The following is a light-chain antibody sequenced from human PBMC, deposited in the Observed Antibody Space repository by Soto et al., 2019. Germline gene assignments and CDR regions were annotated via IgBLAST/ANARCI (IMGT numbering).Light chain of an antibody. J-gene: IGKJ5*01. CDR2: DAS. Sequence: VLTQTPATLSLSPGERSTLSCRSSQSVSSYLAWYQQKPGQAPRLLIYDASNRATGIPARFSGSGSGTDFTLTISSLEPEDFAVYYCQQRSNWPPITFGQGTPLEIK. CDR3: QQRSNWPPIT. CDR1: QSVSSY. V-gene: IGKV3-11*01.